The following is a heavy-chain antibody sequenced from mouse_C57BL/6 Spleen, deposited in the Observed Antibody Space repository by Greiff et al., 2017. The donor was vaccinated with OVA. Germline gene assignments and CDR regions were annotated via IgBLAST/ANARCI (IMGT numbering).Heavy chain of an antibody. Sequence: VQLQQSGAELVRPGASVTLSCKASGYTFTDYEMHWVKQTPVHGLEWIGAIDPETGGTAYNQKFNGKAILTADKSSSTAYMELRSLTSDDSAVYYCTRFGGYYGKRFAYWGQGTLVTVSA. CDR3: TRFGGYYGKRFAY. CDR2: IDPETGGT. V-gene: IGHV1-15*01. J-gene: IGHJ3*01. D-gene: IGHD1-1*01. CDR1: GYTFTDYE.